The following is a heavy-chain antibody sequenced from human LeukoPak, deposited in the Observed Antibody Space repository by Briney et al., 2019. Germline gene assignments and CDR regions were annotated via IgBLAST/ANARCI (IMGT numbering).Heavy chain of an antibody. CDR2: IYYSGST. CDR1: GGSISSYY. Sequence: SETLSLTCTVSGGSISSYYWSWIRQPPGKGLEWIEYIYYSGSTNYNPSLKGRVTISVDTSKNQFSLKLSSVTAADTAVYYCARDGGTGYFDYWGQGTLATVSS. J-gene: IGHJ4*02. V-gene: IGHV4-59*01. D-gene: IGHD1-14*01. CDR3: ARDGGTGYFDY.